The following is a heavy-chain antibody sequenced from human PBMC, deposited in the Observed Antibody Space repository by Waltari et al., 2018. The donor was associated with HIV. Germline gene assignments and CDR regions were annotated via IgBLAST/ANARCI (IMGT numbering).Heavy chain of an antibody. CDR1: GFTFKNEG. CDR2: IWYDGSKK. CDR3: ARVTGNTEGSWFDP. Sequence: QVQLVESGGGVVQPAKSLRLACAASGFTFKNEGVVWVRQAPGQGLEGVAVIWYDGSKKYYADSVKGRFTISKDNSKNTLHLQMNSLRAEDTAVYYCARVTGNTEGSWFDPWGQGTLVTVSS. D-gene: IGHD1-7*01. V-gene: IGHV3-33*01. J-gene: IGHJ5*02.